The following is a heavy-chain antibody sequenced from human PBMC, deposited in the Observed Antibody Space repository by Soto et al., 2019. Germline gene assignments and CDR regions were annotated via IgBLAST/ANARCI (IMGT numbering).Heavy chain of an antibody. Sequence: QVQLQQWGAGLLKPSETLSLTCAVYGGSFSGYYWSWIRPPPGKGLERIGEINHSGSTNYNPSLKSRGTISVDTSKNQLSLKLSSVTAADTAVYYCARGNRGYSGHYYGMDVWGQGTTVTVSS. J-gene: IGHJ6*02. CDR2: INHSGST. D-gene: IGHD5-12*01. CDR1: GGSFSGYY. CDR3: ARGNRGYSGHYYGMDV. V-gene: IGHV4-34*01.